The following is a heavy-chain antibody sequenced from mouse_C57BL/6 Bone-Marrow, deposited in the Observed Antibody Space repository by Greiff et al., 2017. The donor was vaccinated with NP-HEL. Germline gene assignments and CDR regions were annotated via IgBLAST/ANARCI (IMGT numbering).Heavy chain of an antibody. D-gene: IGHD1-1*01. CDR3: ARHWYYGSFWYFDV. Sequence: EVKLVESGGGLVQPGGSLKLSCAASGFTFSDYYMYWVRQTPEKRLEWVAYLSNGGGSTYYLDTVKGRFTISRDNAKNTLYLQMSRLKSEDTAMYYCARHWYYGSFWYFDVWGTGTTVTVSS. CDR2: LSNGGGST. J-gene: IGHJ1*03. CDR1: GFTFSDYY. V-gene: IGHV5-12*01.